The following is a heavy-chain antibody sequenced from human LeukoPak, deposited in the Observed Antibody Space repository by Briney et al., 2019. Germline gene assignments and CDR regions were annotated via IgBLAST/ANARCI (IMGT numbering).Heavy chain of an antibody. CDR2: INTDGSST. J-gene: IGHJ4*02. CDR3: ARGPYDSSGYYY. D-gene: IGHD3-22*01. Sequence: GGSLRLSCAASGFTFSSYWMHWVRQAPGKGLVWVSGINTDGSSTSYADSVKGRFTISRDNAKNSLYLQMNSLRAEDTAVYYCARGPYDSSGYYYWGQGTLVTVSS. CDR1: GFTFSSYW. V-gene: IGHV3-74*01.